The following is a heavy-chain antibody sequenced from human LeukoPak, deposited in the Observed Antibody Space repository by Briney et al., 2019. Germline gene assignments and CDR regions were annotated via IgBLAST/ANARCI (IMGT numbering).Heavy chain of an antibody. CDR1: GGSISSYY. D-gene: IGHD6-13*01. CDR2: IYYSGST. Sequence: PSETLSLTCTVSGGSISSYYWSWIRQPPGKGLEWIGYIYYSGSTNYNPSPKSRVTISVDTSKNQFSLKLSSVTAADTAVYYCARDQKGSSPYYYGMDVWGKGTTVTVSS. J-gene: IGHJ6*04. V-gene: IGHV4-59*01. CDR3: ARDQKGSSPYYYGMDV.